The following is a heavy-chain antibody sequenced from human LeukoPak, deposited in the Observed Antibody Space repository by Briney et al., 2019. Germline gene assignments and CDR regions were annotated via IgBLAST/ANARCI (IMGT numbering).Heavy chain of an antibody. J-gene: IGHJ6*02. CDR1: GFTFSSYW. Sequence: GGSLRLSCAASGFTFSSYWMHWVRQTPGKGLVWVSRINNGGSSTRNADAVKGRFTISRDNAKNTLYLQMNSLRPEDTAVYYCVRGDTYDYYYYYGMDVWGQGTTVTVSS. D-gene: IGHD5-18*01. V-gene: IGHV3-74*01. CDR3: VRGDTYDYYYYYGMDV. CDR2: INNGGSST.